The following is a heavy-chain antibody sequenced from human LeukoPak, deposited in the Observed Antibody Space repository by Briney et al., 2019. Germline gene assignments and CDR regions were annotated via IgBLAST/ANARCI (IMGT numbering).Heavy chain of an antibody. D-gene: IGHD2-21*02. CDR2: IKQDGSEK. CDR1: GFTFSSYW. Sequence: GGSLRLSCAASGFTFSSYWMSWVRQAPGKGLEWVAHIKQDGSEKYYVDSVKGRFTISRDNAKNSLYLQMNSLRAEDTAVYYCARGGGFIVVVTAPPQDAFDIWGQGTMVTVSS. J-gene: IGHJ3*02. V-gene: IGHV3-7*01. CDR3: ARGGGFIVVVTAPPQDAFDI.